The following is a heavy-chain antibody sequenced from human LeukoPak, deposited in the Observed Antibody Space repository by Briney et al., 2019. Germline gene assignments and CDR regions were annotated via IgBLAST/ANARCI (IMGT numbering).Heavy chain of an antibody. J-gene: IGHJ4*02. V-gene: IGHV4-39*01. CDR3: ARLSRLYQHETTGYHDS. D-gene: IGHD3-9*01. CDR1: GDYITTTNYY. Sequence: SETLSLTCNVSGDYITTTNYYWAWIRQPPGKGLEWIASIFYSGNTYYNPSLKSRVIISMDTSRKQISLKLTSVTATDTALYYCARLSRLYQHETTGYHDSWGQGTLVTVSS. CDR2: IFYSGNT.